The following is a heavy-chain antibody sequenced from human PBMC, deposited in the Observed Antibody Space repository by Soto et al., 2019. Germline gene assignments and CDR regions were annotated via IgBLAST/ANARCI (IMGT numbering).Heavy chain of an antibody. CDR1: RYTFTGYY. J-gene: IGHJ6*01. Sequence: GASVKVSCKASRYTFTGYYRHWVRQGPGQGLEWMGWINPNSGGTNYAQKFQGWVTMTRDTSISTAYMELSRLRSDDTAVYYCARGRKSVYAIPGEHYYHYGMDVLGQGTTVIVSP. CDR3: ARGRKSVYAIPGEHYYHYGMDV. D-gene: IGHD2-8*01. CDR2: INPNSGGT. V-gene: IGHV1-2*04.